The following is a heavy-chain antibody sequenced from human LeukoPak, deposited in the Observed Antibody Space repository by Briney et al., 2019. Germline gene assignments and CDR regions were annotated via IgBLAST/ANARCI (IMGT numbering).Heavy chain of an antibody. CDR3: AKDSVVRNTGSYYFAS. CDR1: EFILSSYA. J-gene: IGHJ4*02. Sequence: GGSLRLSCEASEFILSSYAMSWVRQAPGKGLEWVSSISGNGAHPYYADSVRGRFTISRDFSRNAVYLQMSSLRAEDTAIYYCAKDSVVRNTGSYYFASWGQGTLVTVSS. V-gene: IGHV3-23*01. D-gene: IGHD1-26*01. CDR2: ISGNGAHP.